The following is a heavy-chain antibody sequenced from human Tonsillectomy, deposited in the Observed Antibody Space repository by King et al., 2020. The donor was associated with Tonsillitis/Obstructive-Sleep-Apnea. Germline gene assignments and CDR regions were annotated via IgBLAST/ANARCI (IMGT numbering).Heavy chain of an antibody. CDR3: ARDRGWSGYPSRDFDS. J-gene: IGHJ4*02. V-gene: IGHV3-30*04. D-gene: IGHD3-3*01. Sequence: VQLVESGGSVVRPGRSLRLSCAASEFTFSSYAMHWVRQAPGKGLEWVAVISYDGSNKHYADSVKGRFTISRDNSKNTLYLQMNSMRAEDTAVYYCARDRGWSGYPSRDFDSWGQGTLVTVPS. CDR2: ISYDGSNK. CDR1: EFTFSSYA.